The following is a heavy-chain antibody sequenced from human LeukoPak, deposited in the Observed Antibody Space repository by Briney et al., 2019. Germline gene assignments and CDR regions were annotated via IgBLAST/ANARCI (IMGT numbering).Heavy chain of an antibody. Sequence: GASVKVSCKASGGTFSSYAISWVRQAPGQGLEWMGGIIPIFGTANYAQKFQGRVTITADESTSTAYMELSSLRSEDTAVYYCARGLRNGYSYGYYPYSDYWGQGTLVTVSS. CDR1: GGTFSSYA. D-gene: IGHD5-18*01. J-gene: IGHJ4*02. CDR2: IIPIFGTA. CDR3: ARGLRNGYSYGYYPYSDY. V-gene: IGHV1-69*13.